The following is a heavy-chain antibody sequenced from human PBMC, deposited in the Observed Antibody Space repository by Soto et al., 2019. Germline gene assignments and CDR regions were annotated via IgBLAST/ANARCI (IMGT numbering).Heavy chain of an antibody. CDR3: ARALVNGGDY. Sequence: GGSLRLSCAASGFTFSNYWMTWVRQAPGKGLEWVANIKEDGSETHYVDSVKGRFTISRDNAQNSLYLQMNSLRAKDTAVYYCARALVNGGDYWGQGSLVTVSS. CDR1: GFTFSNYW. CDR2: IKEDGSET. V-gene: IGHV3-7*01. J-gene: IGHJ4*02. D-gene: IGHD2-8*02.